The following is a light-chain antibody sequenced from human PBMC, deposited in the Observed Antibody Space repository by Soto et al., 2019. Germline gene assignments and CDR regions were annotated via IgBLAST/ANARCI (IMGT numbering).Light chain of an antibody. CDR1: QSLSSSH. CDR2: DAS. V-gene: IGKV3-20*01. J-gene: IGKJ1*01. CDR3: QHLSA. Sequence: EIVLTQSPGTLSLCRGERTSLSCRASQSLSSSHLIWYQQKPGQAPRLLIYDASSRATGIPDRFSGGGSGTDFTLTISRLEPEDFAVYYCQHLSAFGQGTKVEIK.